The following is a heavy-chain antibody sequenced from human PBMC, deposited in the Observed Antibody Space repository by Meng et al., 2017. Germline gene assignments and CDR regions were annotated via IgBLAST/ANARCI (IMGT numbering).Heavy chain of an antibody. Sequence: QVQPPQVSAGLLKPSATPAHAGAVLGGSFSGYYWSWIRQPPGKGLEWIGEIDHSGSTNYNPSLKSRVTIPVDTSKNQFSLKLSSVTAADTAVYYCDRSSSRRPHDYWGQGTLVTVSS. CDR2: IDHSGST. CDR1: GGSFSGYY. CDR3: DRSSSRRPHDY. J-gene: IGHJ4*02. V-gene: IGHV4-34*01. D-gene: IGHD6-13*01.